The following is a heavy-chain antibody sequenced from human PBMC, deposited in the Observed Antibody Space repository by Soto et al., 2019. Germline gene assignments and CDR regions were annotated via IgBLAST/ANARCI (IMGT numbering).Heavy chain of an antibody. CDR1: GYTFTGYY. CDR2: INPNSGGT. D-gene: IGHD2-15*01. V-gene: IGHV1-2*04. J-gene: IGHJ4*02. Sequence: ASVKVSCKASGYTFTGYYMHWVRQAPGQGLEWMGWINPNSGGTNYAQKFQGWVTMTRDTSISTAYMELSRLRSDDTAVYYCARGGYCSGGSCYSVAHDYWGQGTLVTVSS. CDR3: ARGGYCSGGSCYSVAHDY.